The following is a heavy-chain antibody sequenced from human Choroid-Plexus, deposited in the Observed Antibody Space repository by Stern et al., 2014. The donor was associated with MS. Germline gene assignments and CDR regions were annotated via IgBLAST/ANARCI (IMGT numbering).Heavy chain of an antibody. CDR1: GFTFGSCA. Sequence: VQLEESGGGVVQPGRPLRLSCVVSGFTFGSCAMHWVRQAPGKGLEWVAGVSYDGINKYYADSVKGRFTISRDNSQNTLYMQMSSLRPEDTAVYYCAKDRQYLTYFFDHWGQGSLVTVSS. D-gene: IGHD2/OR15-2a*01. CDR2: VSYDGINK. CDR3: AKDRQYLTYFFDH. V-gene: IGHV3-30*18. J-gene: IGHJ5*02.